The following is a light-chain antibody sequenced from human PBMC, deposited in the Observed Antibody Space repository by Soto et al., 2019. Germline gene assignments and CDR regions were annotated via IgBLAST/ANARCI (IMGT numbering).Light chain of an antibody. Sequence: EIGLTQSPGTLALSPGERATLSCKAIQSVSSSYLAWYQQKPVQAPRLLIYGASSRATGIPDRFSGSGSGIDFTLSISRLEPEDFAVYYCQQYGSSPNTVGQGTKLEIK. CDR3: QQYGSSPNT. CDR2: GAS. J-gene: IGKJ2*01. V-gene: IGKV3-20*01. CDR1: QSVSSSY.